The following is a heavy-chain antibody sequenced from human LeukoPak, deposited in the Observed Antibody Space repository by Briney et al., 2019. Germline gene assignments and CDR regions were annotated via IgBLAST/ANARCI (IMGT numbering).Heavy chain of an antibody. J-gene: IGHJ4*02. Sequence: SETLSLTCTVSGGSISSSSYYWGWIRQPPGKGLEWIGSIYYSGSTYYNPSLKSRVTISVDTSKNQFSLKLSSVTAADTAVYYCARLVRYFDWWDFDYWGQGTLVTVSS. V-gene: IGHV4-39*01. CDR3: ARLVRYFDWWDFDY. CDR2: IYYSGST. CDR1: GGSISSSSYY. D-gene: IGHD3-9*01.